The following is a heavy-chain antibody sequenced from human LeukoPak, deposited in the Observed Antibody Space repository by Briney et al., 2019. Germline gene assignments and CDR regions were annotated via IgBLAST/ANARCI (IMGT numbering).Heavy chain of an antibody. Sequence: SGGSLRLSCAASGFTFSSSGMHWVRQAPGKGLEWVAFIRYDGSNKYYADSVKGRFTISRDNSKNTLYLQMNSLRAEDTAVYYCAEDQYCSNGVCSPSNYYYYYYMDVWGKGTTVTVSS. D-gene: IGHD2-8*01. J-gene: IGHJ6*03. CDR3: AEDQYCSNGVCSPSNYYYYYYMDV. CDR1: GFTFSSSG. V-gene: IGHV3-30*02. CDR2: IRYDGSNK.